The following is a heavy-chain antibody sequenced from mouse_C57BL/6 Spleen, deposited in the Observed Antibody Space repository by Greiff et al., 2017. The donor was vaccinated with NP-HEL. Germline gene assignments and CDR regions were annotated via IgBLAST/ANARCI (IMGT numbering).Heavy chain of an antibody. J-gene: IGHJ4*01. V-gene: IGHV1-69*01. Sequence: VKLQQPGAELVMPGASVKLSCKASGYTFTSYWMHWVKQRPGQGLEWIGEIDPSDSYTNYNQQFKGKSTLTVDKSSSTAYMQLSSLTSEDSAVYYCARRGFSYAMDYWGQGTSVTVSS. CDR3: ARRGFSYAMDY. CDR2: IDPSDSYT. CDR1: GYTFTSYW.